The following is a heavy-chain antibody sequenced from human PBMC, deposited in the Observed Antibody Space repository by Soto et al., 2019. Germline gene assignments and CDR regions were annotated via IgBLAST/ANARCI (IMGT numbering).Heavy chain of an antibody. J-gene: IGHJ4*02. CDR3: VKWDSGNPEN. V-gene: IGHV3-72*01. Sequence: EVQLVESGGGLVQPGGSLRLSCVASGFTLSDHYIDWVRQAPGKGLEWVGRTKNKAQRYTTEYAASVKGRFTISRDDSENSVYLQMNSLKTEDTAVYYCVKWDSGNPENWGQGTLVTVSS. CDR1: GFTLSDHY. D-gene: IGHD1-26*01. CDR2: TKNKAQRYTT.